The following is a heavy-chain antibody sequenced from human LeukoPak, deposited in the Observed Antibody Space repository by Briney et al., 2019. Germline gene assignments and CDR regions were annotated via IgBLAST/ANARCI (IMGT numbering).Heavy chain of an antibody. J-gene: IGHJ6*02. Sequence: SETLSLTCAVYGGSFSGYYWSWIRQPPGKGLEWIGEINHSGSTNYNPSLKSRVTISVDTSKNQFSLKLSSVTAADTAVYYCAKVEVYSSGWYRGFYGMDVWGQGTTVTVSS. V-gene: IGHV4-34*01. D-gene: IGHD6-19*01. CDR3: AKVEVYSSGWYRGFYGMDV. CDR2: INHSGST. CDR1: GGSFSGYY.